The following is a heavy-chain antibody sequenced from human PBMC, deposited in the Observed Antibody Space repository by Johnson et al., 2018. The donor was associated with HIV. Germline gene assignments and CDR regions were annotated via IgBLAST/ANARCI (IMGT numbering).Heavy chain of an antibody. D-gene: IGHD2-8*02. V-gene: IGHV3-30*02. CDR3: ARDDLRDTGAFDI. J-gene: IGHJ3*02. CDR2: IRYDGSNK. CDR1: GFTFSSYG. Sequence: QMQLVESGGGVVQPGGSLRLSCAASGFTFSSYGMHWVRQAPGKGLEWVAFIRYDGSNKYYADSVKGRFTISRDNSNNTLYLQMNSLRAEDTAVYYCARDDLRDTGAFDIWGQGTMVTVSS.